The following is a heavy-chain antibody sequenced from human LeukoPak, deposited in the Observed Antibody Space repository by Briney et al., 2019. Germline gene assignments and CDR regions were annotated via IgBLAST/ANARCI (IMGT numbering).Heavy chain of an antibody. CDR3: ASDGGRGYYFDF. J-gene: IGHJ4*02. D-gene: IGHD3-16*01. CDR1: GFTFSSYS. V-gene: IGHV3-21*01. Sequence: PGGSLRLSCAASGFTFSSYSMNWVRQAPGKGVEGVSAISSSSSYIYYADSVKGRFTISRDNAKNSLYLQMNSLRAEDTAVYYCASDGGRGYYFDFWGQGTLVTVSS. CDR2: ISSSSSYI.